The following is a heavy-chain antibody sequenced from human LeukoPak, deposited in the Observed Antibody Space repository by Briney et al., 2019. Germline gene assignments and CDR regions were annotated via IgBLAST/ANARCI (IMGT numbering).Heavy chain of an antibody. CDR3: ARDLRRYDSSGYYYY. D-gene: IGHD3-22*01. J-gene: IGHJ4*02. Sequence: ASVKVSCKASGYTFTSYGISWVRQAPGLGLEWMGWISAYNGNTNYAQKLQGRVTMTTDTSTSTAYMELRSLRSDDTAVYYCARDLRRYDSSGYYYYWGQRTLVTVSS. CDR1: GYTFTSYG. V-gene: IGHV1-18*01. CDR2: ISAYNGNT.